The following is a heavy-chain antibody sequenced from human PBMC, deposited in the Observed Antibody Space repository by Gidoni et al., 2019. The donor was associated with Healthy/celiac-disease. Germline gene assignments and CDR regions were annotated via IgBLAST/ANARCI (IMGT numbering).Heavy chain of an antibody. D-gene: IGHD6-13*01. CDR1: RSSLSTSGVG. Sequence: QITLKESGPTLGKHTQTLTLTGTFSRSSLSTSGVGVGWIRQPPGKALEWLALIYWDDDKRYSPSLKSRLTITKDTSKNQVVLTMTNMDPVDTATYYCALPYSSSWYNWFDPWGQGTLVTVSS. V-gene: IGHV2-5*02. CDR3: ALPYSSSWYNWFDP. J-gene: IGHJ5*02. CDR2: IYWDDDK.